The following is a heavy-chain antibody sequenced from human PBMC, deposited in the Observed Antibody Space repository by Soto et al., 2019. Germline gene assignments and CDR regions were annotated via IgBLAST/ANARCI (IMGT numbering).Heavy chain of an antibody. D-gene: IGHD6-13*01. CDR3: ARDLTIAAAGTNWFDP. CDR2: INPESTTL. Sequence: GGSLRLSCTASEITLNIYWMHWIRQAPGKGLVWVSRINPESTTLTYADSVTGRFTISRDSAKNTLYLQMNSLRAEDTAVYYCARDLTIAAAGTNWFDPWGQGTLVTSPQ. CDR1: EITLNIYW. V-gene: IGHV3-74*01. J-gene: IGHJ5*02.